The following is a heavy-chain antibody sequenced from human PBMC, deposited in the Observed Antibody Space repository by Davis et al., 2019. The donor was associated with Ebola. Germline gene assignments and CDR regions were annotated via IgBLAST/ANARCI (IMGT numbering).Heavy chain of an antibody. Sequence: LTPSCALYAGSSSGYYWSWIRQPPGKGREWNGEIIHCGNTNYHPSLKSRVTISVDTSKNQISLKLSSVTASDTAEYYCTRHVVGKVAGGSIDSWGRGILVTVSS. CDR3: TRHVVGKVAGGSIDS. V-gene: IGHV4-34*12. J-gene: IGHJ5*01. CDR2: IIHCGNT. CDR1: AGSSSGYY. D-gene: IGHD5-12*01.